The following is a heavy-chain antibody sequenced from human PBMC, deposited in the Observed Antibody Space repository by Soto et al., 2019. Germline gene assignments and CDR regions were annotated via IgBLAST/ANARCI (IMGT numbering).Heavy chain of an antibody. CDR3: ARGSIFGVVLNAFDI. CDR2: ISYSGRT. D-gene: IGHD3-3*01. CDR1: GGSISGNGYY. V-gene: IGHV4-31*11. J-gene: IGHJ3*02. Sequence: QVQLQESGPGLVKPSQTLSLTCAVSGGSISGNGYYWNWLRQHPGKGLEWIGYISYSGRTFYSPSFKSGVTTTLDTTKKQCSVKLSSVTAADTAIYYCARGSIFGVVLNAFDIWGQGTMVAVSS.